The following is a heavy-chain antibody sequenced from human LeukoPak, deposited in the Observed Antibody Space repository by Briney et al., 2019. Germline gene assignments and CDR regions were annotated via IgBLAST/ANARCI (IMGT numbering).Heavy chain of an antibody. Sequence: SETLSLTCTVSGGSISSSSYYWGWIRQPPGKGLEWLRSIYYSGSTYYNPSLKSRVTISVDTSKNQFSLELSSVTAADTAVYYCARANCGGDCFPYYFDYWGQGTLVTGSS. J-gene: IGHJ4*02. V-gene: IGHV4-39*01. D-gene: IGHD2-21*02. CDR3: ARANCGGDCFPYYFDY. CDR2: IYYSGST. CDR1: GGSISSSSYY.